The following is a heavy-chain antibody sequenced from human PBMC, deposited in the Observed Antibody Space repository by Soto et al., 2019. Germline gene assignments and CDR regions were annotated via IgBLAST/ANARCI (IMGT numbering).Heavy chain of an antibody. D-gene: IGHD2-8*02. CDR1: GDSISTYY. J-gene: IGHJ4*02. V-gene: IGHV4-59*01. CDR3: ARDLVGLTHFDY. Sequence: QVQLQESGPGLVKPSETLSLTCTVSGDSISTYYWNWVRQPLGKGLEWIGYIYYLGRTNYNPSLRSRVTMSLDTPKNQISLNLNSVTAADTAVYYCARDLVGLTHFDYWGQGILVTVSS. CDR2: IYYLGRT.